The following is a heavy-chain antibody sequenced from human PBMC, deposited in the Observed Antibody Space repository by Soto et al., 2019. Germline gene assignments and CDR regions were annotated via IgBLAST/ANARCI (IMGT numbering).Heavy chain of an antibody. CDR1: GGSFSGYY. CDR2: INHSGST. J-gene: IGHJ6*02. Sequence: WETLSLTCAVYGGSFSGYYWSWIRQPPGKGLEWIGEINHSGSTNYNPSLKSRVTISVDTSKNQFSLKLSSVTAADTAVYYCARLPDIKRPGWPYRGGYYYYGMDVWGQGTTVIVSS. CDR3: ARLPDIKRPGWPYRGGYYYYGMDV. V-gene: IGHV4-34*01. D-gene: IGHD2-15*01.